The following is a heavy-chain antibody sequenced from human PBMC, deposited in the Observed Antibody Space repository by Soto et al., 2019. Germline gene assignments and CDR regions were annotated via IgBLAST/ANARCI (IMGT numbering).Heavy chain of an antibody. D-gene: IGHD6-6*01. CDR1: GASIRTYY. CDR3: AGDSSSSRXFY. Sequence: TLSLTCTVSGASIRTYYWSWLRQPPGKGLEWIGYIFYSGITNYNPSLKGRVTMSVDTSKNQFSLNLSSVSAADTAVYYCAGDSSSSRXFYWGQGTXVTV. V-gene: IGHV4-59*08. J-gene: IGHJ4*02. CDR2: IFYSGIT.